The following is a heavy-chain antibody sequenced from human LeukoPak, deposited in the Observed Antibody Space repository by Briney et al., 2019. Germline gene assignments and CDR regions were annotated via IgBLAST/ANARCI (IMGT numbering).Heavy chain of an antibody. V-gene: IGHV3-48*03. CDR2: ISSSGSTI. Sequence: AGGSLRLSSAASGFTFSSYEMNWVRQAPGKGLEWVSYISSSGSTIYYADSVKGRFTISRDNAKNSLYLQMDSLRAEDTAVYYCARVSRWKQRYGMDVWGQGTTVTVSS. J-gene: IGHJ6*02. CDR1: GFTFSSYE. D-gene: IGHD2-2*01. CDR3: ARVSRWKQRYGMDV.